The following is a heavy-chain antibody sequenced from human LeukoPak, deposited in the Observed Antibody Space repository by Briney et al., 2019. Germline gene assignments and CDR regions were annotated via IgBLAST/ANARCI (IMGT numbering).Heavy chain of an antibody. D-gene: IGHD3-3*01. V-gene: IGHV4-39*07. CDR3: ARSQQIHYDFWSGYQYYFDY. Sequence: PSETLSLTCTVSGGSISSSSYYWGWIRQPPGKGLEWIGSICHSGSTYYNPSLKSRVTISVDTSKNQFSLKLSSVTAADTAVYYCARSQQIHYDFWSGYQYYFDYWGQGTLVTVSS. J-gene: IGHJ4*02. CDR1: GGSISSSSYY. CDR2: ICHSGST.